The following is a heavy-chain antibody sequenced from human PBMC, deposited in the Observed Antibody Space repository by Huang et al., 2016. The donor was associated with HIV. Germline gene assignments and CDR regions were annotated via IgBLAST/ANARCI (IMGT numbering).Heavy chain of an antibody. CDR1: GVTFRSYA. Sequence: EVQLLESGGGLVQPGGSLRLSCAASGVTFRSYAMSWVRQAPGKGLEWGSAIRGSVCRTYDEDSVKGRFTISIDNSKNTLYLQMNSLRAEDTAVYYCAKGSITMIVVVISFDYWGQGTLVTVSS. J-gene: IGHJ4*02. CDR2: IRGSVCRT. D-gene: IGHD3-22*01. CDR3: AKGSITMIVVVISFDY. V-gene: IGHV3-23*01.